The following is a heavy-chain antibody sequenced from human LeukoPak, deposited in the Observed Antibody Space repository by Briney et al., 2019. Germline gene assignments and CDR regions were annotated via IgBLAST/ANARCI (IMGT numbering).Heavy chain of an antibody. Sequence: GGSLRLSCAASGFTFSSYGMHWVRQAPGKGLEWVAVIWYDGSNKYYADSVRGRFTISRDNSKNTLYLQMNSLRAEDTAVYYCARELADANYFDYWGQGTLVTVSS. CDR1: GFTFSSYG. CDR2: IWYDGSNK. V-gene: IGHV3-33*01. J-gene: IGHJ4*02. CDR3: ARELADANYFDY.